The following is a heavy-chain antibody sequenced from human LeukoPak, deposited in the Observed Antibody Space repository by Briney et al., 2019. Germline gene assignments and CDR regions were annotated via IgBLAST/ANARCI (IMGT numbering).Heavy chain of an antibody. CDR2: IYYSGST. CDR3: ARGGYYGSGNDFRFDP. D-gene: IGHD3-10*01. Sequence: SETLSLTCTVSGGSISSYYWSWIRQPPGKGLEWIGYIYYSGSTNYEPSLKSRVTISVDTSKNQFSLKLSSVTAADTAVYYCARGGYYGSGNDFRFDPWGQGTLVTVSS. CDR1: GGSISSYY. J-gene: IGHJ5*02. V-gene: IGHV4-59*01.